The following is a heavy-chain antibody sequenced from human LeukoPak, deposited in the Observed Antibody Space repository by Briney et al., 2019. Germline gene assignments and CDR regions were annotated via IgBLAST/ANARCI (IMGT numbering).Heavy chain of an antibody. CDR1: GGSFSGYY. D-gene: IGHD3-10*01. Sequence: PSETLSLTCAVYGGSFSGYYWSWIRQPPGEGLEWIGEINHSGSTNYNPSLKSRVTISVDTSKNQFSLKLSSVTAADTAVYYCASRPGGFGGYYYMDVWGKGTTVTVSS. CDR3: ASRPGGFGGYYYMDV. CDR2: INHSGST. J-gene: IGHJ6*03. V-gene: IGHV4-34*01.